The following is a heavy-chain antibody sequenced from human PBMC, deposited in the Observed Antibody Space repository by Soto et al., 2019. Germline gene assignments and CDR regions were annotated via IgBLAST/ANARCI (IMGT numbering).Heavy chain of an antibody. Sequence: SENVSCKASVGALSSCAISSVRQAPGQGLEWMGGITPIFGTANYAQKFQGRVTITADESTSTAYMELSSLRSEDTAVYYCAREGPVGATPPFAFNDWGQGTLVT. D-gene: IGHD1-26*01. J-gene: IGHJ4*02. CDR1: VGALSSCA. CDR2: ITPIFGTA. V-gene: IGHV1-69*13. CDR3: AREGPVGATPPFAFND.